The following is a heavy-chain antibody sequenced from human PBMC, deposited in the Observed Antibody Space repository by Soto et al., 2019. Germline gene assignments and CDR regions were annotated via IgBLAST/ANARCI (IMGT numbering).Heavy chain of an antibody. CDR3: AASPSGDIVVVVAANY. Sequence: EVQLVESGGGLVKPGGSLRLSCAASGFTFSSYSMNWVRQAPGKGLEWVSSISSSSSYIYYADSVKGRFTISRDNAKNSLYLQMNSLRAEDTAVYYCAASPSGDIVVVVAANYWGQGTLVTVSS. CDR1: GFTFSSYS. D-gene: IGHD2-15*01. J-gene: IGHJ4*02. CDR2: ISSSSSYI. V-gene: IGHV3-21*01.